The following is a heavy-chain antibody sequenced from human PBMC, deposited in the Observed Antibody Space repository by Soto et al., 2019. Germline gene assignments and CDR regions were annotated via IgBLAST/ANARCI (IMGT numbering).Heavy chain of an antibody. D-gene: IGHD3-10*01. Sequence: GGSLRLSCAASGFTFSSYAMSWVRQAPGKGLEWVSAISGSGGSTYYADSGKGRFTTSRDNSKNTLYLQMNSLRAEDTAVYYCAKFVGGQTGAFDIWGQGTMVTVSS. V-gene: IGHV3-23*01. CDR2: ISGSGGST. CDR1: GFTFSSYA. CDR3: AKFVGGQTGAFDI. J-gene: IGHJ3*02.